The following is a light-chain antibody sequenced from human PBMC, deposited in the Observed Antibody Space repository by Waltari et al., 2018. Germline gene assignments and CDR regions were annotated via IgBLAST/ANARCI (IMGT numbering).Light chain of an antibody. Sequence: DIQMTQSPSSLSASAGDIVTITCRASQSISIYFNWYQQKPGKAPKVLIYSASALQSGVPSKFSGSGSGTDFTLTISSRQPEDFATYYCQQSYSVPPYTFGQGTKLEIK. CDR3: QQSYSVPPYT. CDR2: SAS. J-gene: IGKJ2*01. CDR1: QSISIY. V-gene: IGKV1-39*01.